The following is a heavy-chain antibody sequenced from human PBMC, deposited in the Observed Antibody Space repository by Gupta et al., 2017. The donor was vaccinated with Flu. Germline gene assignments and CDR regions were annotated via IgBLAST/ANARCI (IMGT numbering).Heavy chain of an antibody. J-gene: IGHJ4*02. D-gene: IGHD1-26*01. Sequence: EVQLWESGGGLVQPGGSLRLSCAASGFTFTTYAMSWVRQAPGKGLEWVSGISGSDGSASYATSVKGRFTISRDNSKSTLYLQMNSLRADDTAVYYCAKDHLGGTYGRLFDYWGQGTLVTVSS. CDR3: AKDHLGGTYGRLFDY. CDR1: GFTFTTYA. CDR2: ISGSDGSA. V-gene: IGHV3-23*01.